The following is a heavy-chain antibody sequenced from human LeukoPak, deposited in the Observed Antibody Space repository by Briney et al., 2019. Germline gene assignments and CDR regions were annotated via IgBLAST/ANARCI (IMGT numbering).Heavy chain of an antibody. V-gene: IGHV3-20*04. CDR3: ARGVEYSSGWYYDY. CDR1: GFTFDEYG. J-gene: IGHJ4*02. D-gene: IGHD6-19*01. Sequence: GGSLRLSCAASGFTFDEYGMSWVRQAPGKGLEWVSSINWNGGDTRYADSVKGRFTISRDNAKNSLYLQMNSLRVEDTALYYCARGVEYSSGWYYDYWGQGTLVIVSS. CDR2: INWNGGDT.